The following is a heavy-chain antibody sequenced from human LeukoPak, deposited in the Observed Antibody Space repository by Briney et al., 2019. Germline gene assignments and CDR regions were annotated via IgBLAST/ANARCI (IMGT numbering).Heavy chain of an antibody. CDR1: GGSISSSSYY. D-gene: IGHD4-11*01. J-gene: IGHJ4*02. V-gene: IGHV4-39*07. CDR2: IYYSGST. Sequence: SEPLSLTCTVSGGSISSSSYYWGWIRQPPGKGLEWIGSIYYSGSTYYNPSLKSRVTISVDTSKNQCSLRLSSVTAADTAVYYCARDLSTVTDGTFDYWGQGTLVTVSS. CDR3: ARDLSTVTDGTFDY.